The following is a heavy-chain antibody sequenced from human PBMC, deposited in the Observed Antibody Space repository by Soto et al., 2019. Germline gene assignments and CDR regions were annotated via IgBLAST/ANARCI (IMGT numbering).Heavy chain of an antibody. Sequence: QVQLVESGGGVVQPGRSLRLSCAASGFTFSSYGMHWVRQAPGKGLEWVAVIWYDGSNKYYADSVKGRFTISRDNSKNRLYLQMNSLRAEDTAVYYCARDYLGGHGYYYYGMDVWGQGTTVTVSS. D-gene: IGHD3-10*01. CDR2: IWYDGSNK. J-gene: IGHJ6*02. CDR1: GFTFSSYG. V-gene: IGHV3-33*01. CDR3: ARDYLGGHGYYYYGMDV.